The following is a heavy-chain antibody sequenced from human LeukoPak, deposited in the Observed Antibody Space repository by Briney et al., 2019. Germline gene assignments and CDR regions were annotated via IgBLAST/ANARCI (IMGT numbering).Heavy chain of an antibody. CDR3: ARYSDGNIHGAFDP. J-gene: IGHJ3*01. CDR1: GGSISSGGYY. CDR2: IYHGGST. Sequence: SETLSLTCTVSGGSISSGGYYWSWIRQPPGKGLEWIGFIYHGGSTFYNPSLRSRATISIGWTRTQFSLQLTSVTAADTAVYYCARYSDGNIHGAFDPWGQGTMVIVSS. V-gene: IGHV4-30-2*01. D-gene: IGHD3-16*01.